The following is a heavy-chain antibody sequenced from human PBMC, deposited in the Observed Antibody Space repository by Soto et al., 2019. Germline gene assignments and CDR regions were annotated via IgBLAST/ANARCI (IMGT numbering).Heavy chain of an antibody. CDR2: ISYSSGSI. D-gene: IGHD3-10*01. CDR3: ARDEGSGSYGDFDY. CDR1: EFTFKNYG. J-gene: IGHJ4*02. Sequence: GGSLRLSCAASEFTFKNYGMDWVRQAPGKGLEWISYISYSSGSIEYADSVKGRFTLSRDNAKSSLYLQMNSLRDEDTAVYYCARDEGSGSYGDFDYWGQGTLVTVSS. V-gene: IGHV3-48*02.